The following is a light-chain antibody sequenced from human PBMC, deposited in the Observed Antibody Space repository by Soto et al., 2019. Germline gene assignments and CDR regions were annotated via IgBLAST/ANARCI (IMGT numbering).Light chain of an antibody. J-gene: IGKJ1*01. V-gene: IGKV1-5*01. CDR2: DAS. CDR1: QSISTW. CDR3: QQYNNYPLT. Sequence: DIQMTQSPSTLSASVGDGVTITCRASQSISTWLAWYQQKPGKAPKLLIYDASSLESGVPSRFSGSGSGTEFTLTISSLQTDDFATYYCQQYNNYPLTFGQGTKVDIK.